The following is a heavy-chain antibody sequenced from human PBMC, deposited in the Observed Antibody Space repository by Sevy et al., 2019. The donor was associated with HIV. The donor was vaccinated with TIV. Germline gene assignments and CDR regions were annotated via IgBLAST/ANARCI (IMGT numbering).Heavy chain of an antibody. CDR1: GFIFSGYA. J-gene: IGHJ2*01. CDR3: AKGGGPESVFLEWSPSEAESRYLDL. D-gene: IGHD3-3*01. V-gene: IGHV3-30*02. CDR2: IRYDGSEK. Sequence: GGSLRLSCTASGFIFSGYAMHWVRQAPGKGLEWVAFIRYDGSEKYSADSVKGRFTISRDNQQNALYLQMKNLRPDDTAVYYCAKGGGPESVFLEWSPSEAESRYLDLWGRGTLVTVSS.